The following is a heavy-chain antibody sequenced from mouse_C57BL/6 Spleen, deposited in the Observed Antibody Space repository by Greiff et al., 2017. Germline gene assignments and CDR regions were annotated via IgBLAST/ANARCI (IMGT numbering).Heavy chain of an antibody. Sequence: QVQLQQPGAELVRPGTSVKVSCKASGYAFTNYLIEWVKQRPGQGLERIGVINPGSGGTNYNEKFKGKATLTADKSAGAAYMQLSRLTSEDSAVYFCARGPLAGNWYFAVWGTGATVTVSS. J-gene: IGHJ1*03. CDR2: INPGSGGT. CDR3: ARGPLAGNWYFAV. CDR1: GYAFTNYL. V-gene: IGHV1-54*01.